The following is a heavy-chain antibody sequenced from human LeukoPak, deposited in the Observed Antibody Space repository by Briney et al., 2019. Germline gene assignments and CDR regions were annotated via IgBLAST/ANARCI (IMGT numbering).Heavy chain of an antibody. Sequence: GGSLRLFCVASGFISSNYWMTWVRQAPGKCLEWVANIKPDVSEKHFVDSVRGRFTSSRDNAKDSLYLQMNSLRAEDTAVYYCVRGSSGTVVRGVAWAWFDPWGQGTLVTVSS. CDR3: VRGSSGTVVRGVAWAWFDP. CDR1: GFISSNYW. D-gene: IGHD3-10*01. V-gene: IGHV3-7*05. J-gene: IGHJ5*02. CDR2: IKPDVSEK.